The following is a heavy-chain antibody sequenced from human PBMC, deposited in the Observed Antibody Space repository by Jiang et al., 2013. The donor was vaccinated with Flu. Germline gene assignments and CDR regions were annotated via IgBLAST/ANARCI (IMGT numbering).Heavy chain of an antibody. CDR3: ARRNKRYCSSTSCRGGYNWFDP. J-gene: IGHJ5*02. Sequence: GSGLVKPSETLSLTCTVSGGSISSSSYYWGWIRQPPGKGLEWIGSIYYSGSTYYNPSLKSRVTISVDTSKNQFSLKLSSVTAADTAVYYCARRNKRYCSSTSCRGGYNWFDPWGQEPWSPSPQ. D-gene: IGHD2-2*01. V-gene: IGHV4-39*01. CDR2: IYYSGST. CDR1: GGSISSSSYY.